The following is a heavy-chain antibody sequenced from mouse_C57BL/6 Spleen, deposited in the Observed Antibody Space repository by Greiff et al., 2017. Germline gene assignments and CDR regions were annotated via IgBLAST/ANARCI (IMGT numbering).Heavy chain of an antibody. CDR2: IYWDDDK. J-gene: IGHJ3*01. CDR1: GFSLSTSGMG. D-gene: IGHD2-5*01. Sequence: QVTLKVSGPGILQSSQTLSLTCSFSGFSLSTSGMGVSWIRQPSGQGLEWLARIYWDDDKRSNPSLKSRLTISKNTTRNRVFLKITSVDTADTTTNYYARRYSNYKGFAYWGQGTLVTVSA. V-gene: IGHV8-12*01. CDR3: ARRYSNYKGFAY.